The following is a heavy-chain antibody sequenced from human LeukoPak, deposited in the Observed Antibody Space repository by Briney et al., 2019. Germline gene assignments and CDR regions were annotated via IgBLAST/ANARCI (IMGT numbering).Heavy chain of an antibody. CDR3: VKVTAAGFVDH. J-gene: IGHJ4*02. CDR2: IGWNSGGI. V-gene: IGHV3-9*01. CDR1: GFTFDDYA. D-gene: IGHD6-13*01. Sequence: PGRSLRLCCAASGFTFDDYAMHWVRQAPGKGLEWVSGIGWNSGGIVYADSVKGRFTISRDNAKNSLYLQMNSLGAEDTAFYYCVKVTAAGFVDHWGQGTLVTVSS.